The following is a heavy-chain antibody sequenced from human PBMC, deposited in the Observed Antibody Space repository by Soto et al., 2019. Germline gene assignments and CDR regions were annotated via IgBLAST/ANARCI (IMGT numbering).Heavy chain of an antibody. Sequence: HVQLLQPGTAVKKPGASVRVSCKASGYTFSDSGITWVRQAPGQGLEWMGWISVHNGKTNYAQKFQGRVTMTTDTATSTAYMERKRLRSDDSAVYYCAIVDIGVDYTTKPFDYWGQVTLVTVSS. CDR3: AIVDIGVDYTTKPFDY. D-gene: IGHD5-12*01. V-gene: IGHV1-18*01. CDR2: ISVHNGKT. CDR1: GYTFSDSG. J-gene: IGHJ4*02.